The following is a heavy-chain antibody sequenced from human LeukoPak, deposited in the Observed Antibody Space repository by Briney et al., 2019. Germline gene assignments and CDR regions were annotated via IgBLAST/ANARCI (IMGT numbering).Heavy chain of an antibody. Sequence: GGSLRLSCAVSGITLSNYGMSWVRQAPGKGLEWVADISDSSCSTNYADSVKGLFTISRDNPKNTMYLQMNSLRAEDTAVYFCAKRGVVIRVILVGFHKEAYYFDSWGQGALVTVSS. D-gene: IGHD3-22*01. CDR3: AKRGVVIRVILVGFHKEAYYFDS. V-gene: IGHV3-23*01. CDR2: ISDSSCST. J-gene: IGHJ4*02. CDR1: GITLSNYG.